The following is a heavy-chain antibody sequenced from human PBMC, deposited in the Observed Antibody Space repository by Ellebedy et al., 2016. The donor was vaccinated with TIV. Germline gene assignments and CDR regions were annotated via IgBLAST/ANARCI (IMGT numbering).Heavy chain of an antibody. CDR1: GGSFSGYY. J-gene: IGHJ4*02. V-gene: IGHV4-34*01. D-gene: IGHD2-2*01. Sequence: MPGGSLRLSCAVYGGSFSGYYWNWVRQSPGKGLEWIGEINHTGSTDFNPSLKSRVTMSVDTYNNQFSLKLTSVTAADTAVYYCARVRRAYCTTTNCYLPQLVPYFDYWGQGTLVTVSS. CDR2: INHTGST. CDR3: ARVRRAYCTTTNCYLPQLVPYFDY.